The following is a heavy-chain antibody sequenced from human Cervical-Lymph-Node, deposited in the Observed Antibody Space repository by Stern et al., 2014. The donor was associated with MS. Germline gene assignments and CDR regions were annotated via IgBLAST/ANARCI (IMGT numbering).Heavy chain of an antibody. CDR2: IYYSGST. CDR1: GGSISSGDYY. CDR3: AREGPRTGTLVY. Sequence: QVQLQESGPGLVKPSQTLSLTCTVSGGSISSGDYYWSWIRQPPGKGLEWIGYIYYSGSTYYNPALKSRFTISVDTSKNQFSLKLSSVTAADTAVYYCAREGPRTGTLVYWGQGTLVTVSS. D-gene: IGHD3/OR15-3a*01. J-gene: IGHJ4*02. V-gene: IGHV4-30-4*01.